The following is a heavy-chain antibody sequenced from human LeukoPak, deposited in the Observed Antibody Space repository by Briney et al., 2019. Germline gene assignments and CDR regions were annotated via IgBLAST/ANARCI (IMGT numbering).Heavy chain of an antibody. Sequence: KTGGSLRLSCAASGFTFSSYGLSWVRQAPGKGLEWVSTISSSSTYIYYAGSVKGRITISRDNAKNSLSLQMNSLRAEDTAVYYCARDLSTGGARDYWGQGTLVTVSS. CDR2: ISSSSTYI. CDR1: GFTFSSYG. V-gene: IGHV3-21*01. J-gene: IGHJ4*02. CDR3: ARDLSTGGARDY. D-gene: IGHD3-16*01.